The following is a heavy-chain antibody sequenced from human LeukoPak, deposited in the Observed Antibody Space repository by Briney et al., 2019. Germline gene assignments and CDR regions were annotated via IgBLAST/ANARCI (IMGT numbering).Heavy chain of an antibody. J-gene: IGHJ6*03. CDR2: IYYSGST. V-gene: IGHV4-59*13. Sequence: SETLSLTCNVSGGSISSYYWSWIRQPPGKGLEWIGYIYYSGSTNYNPSLKSRVTISVDTSKNQFSLKLSSVTAADTAVYYCARTYYYDSSGYYDPHYYYYYYMDVWGKGTTVTVSS. CDR3: ARTYYYDSSGYYDPHYYYYYYMDV. D-gene: IGHD3-22*01. CDR1: GGSISSYY.